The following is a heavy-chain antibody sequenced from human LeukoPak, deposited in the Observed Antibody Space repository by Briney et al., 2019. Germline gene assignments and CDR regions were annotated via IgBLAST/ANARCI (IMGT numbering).Heavy chain of an antibody. CDR3: ARPGGSSGPAADLDY. D-gene: IGHD3-22*01. CDR2: IYFSGST. CDR1: GGSVSGYY. Sequence: SETLSLTCTVSGGSVSGYYWNWIRQPPGKGLEWIGHIYFSGSTNYNPSLKSRVTISIDTSKNQFSLRLSSVTAADTAVYYCARPGGSSGPAADLDYWGQGTLVTVSS. V-gene: IGHV4-59*02. J-gene: IGHJ4*01.